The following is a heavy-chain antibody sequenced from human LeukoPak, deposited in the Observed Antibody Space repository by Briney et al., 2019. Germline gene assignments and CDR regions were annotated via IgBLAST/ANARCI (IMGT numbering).Heavy chain of an antibody. CDR3: AASPSPMSSGWFYY. Sequence: PGGSLRLSCAASGFTFSSYAMSWVRQAPGKGLEWVSAISGSGGSTYYADSVKGRFTISRDNSKNTLYLQMNSLRAEDTAVYYCAASPSPMSSGWFYYXGQGTLVTVSS. D-gene: IGHD6-19*01. CDR2: ISGSGGST. V-gene: IGHV3-23*01. J-gene: IGHJ4*02. CDR1: GFTFSSYA.